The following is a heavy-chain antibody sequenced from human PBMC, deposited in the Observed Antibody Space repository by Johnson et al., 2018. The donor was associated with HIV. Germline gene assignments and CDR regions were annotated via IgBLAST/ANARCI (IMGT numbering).Heavy chain of an antibody. J-gene: IGHJ3*02. V-gene: IGHV3-30-3*01. CDR3: ARGPILEWLSGDGFDM. CDR2: ISDDGSNL. D-gene: IGHD3-3*01. Sequence: QMLLVESGGGLVQPGGSLRLSCAASGFTFSSYAMHWVRQAPGKGLEWVAVISDDGSNLYYADSVKGQFTISRDNSKNTLHLQMNSLRVEDTAMYYCARGPILEWLSGDGFDMWGQGTMVTVYS. CDR1: GFTFSSYA.